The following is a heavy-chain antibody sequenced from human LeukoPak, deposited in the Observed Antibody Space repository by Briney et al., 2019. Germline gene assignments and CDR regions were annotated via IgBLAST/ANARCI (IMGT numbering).Heavy chain of an antibody. V-gene: IGHV3-21*01. CDR3: ARDFGSSDAFDI. D-gene: IGHD6-13*01. Sequence: GGSLRLSCAASGFTVSSYSMNWVRQAPGKGLEWVSSISSSSSYIYYADSVKGRFTISRDNAKNSLYLQMNSLRAEDTAVYYCARDFGSSDAFDIWGQGTMVTVSS. J-gene: IGHJ3*02. CDR2: ISSSSSYI. CDR1: GFTVSSYS.